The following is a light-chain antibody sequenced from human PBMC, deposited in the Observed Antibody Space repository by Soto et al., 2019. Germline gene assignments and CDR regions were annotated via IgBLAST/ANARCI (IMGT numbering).Light chain of an antibody. CDR3: QQYETSSGT. J-gene: IGKJ1*01. Sequence: EIQMTQSPSSLSASVGCRVTITCRASQGIVNYLAWYQQKPVEAPKLLIYAASALPRGVPSRFSGSGSGPKLTLTIASLQPDDSATYYCQQYETSSGTFGPGTKVDIK. CDR1: QGIVNY. CDR2: AAS. V-gene: IGKV1-16*01.